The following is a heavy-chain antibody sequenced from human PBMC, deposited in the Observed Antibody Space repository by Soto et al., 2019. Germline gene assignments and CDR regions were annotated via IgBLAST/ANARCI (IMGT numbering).Heavy chain of an antibody. V-gene: IGHV3-21*01. CDR1: GFTFSSYS. J-gene: IGHJ4*02. D-gene: IGHD5-12*01. CDR2: ISSSSSYI. Sequence: GGSLRLSCAASGFTFSSYSMNWVRQAPGKGLEWVSSISSSSSYIYYADSVKGRFTISRDNAKNSLYLQMNSLRAEDTAVYYCARAVEMATIIGPDFDYWGQGTLVTVSS. CDR3: ARAVEMATIIGPDFDY.